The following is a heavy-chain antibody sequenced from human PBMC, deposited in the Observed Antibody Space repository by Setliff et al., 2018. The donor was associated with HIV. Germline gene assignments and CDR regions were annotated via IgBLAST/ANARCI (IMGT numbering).Heavy chain of an antibody. V-gene: IGHV4-34*01. CDR3: VRAGAGQQLVDY. Sequence: KTSETLSLTCAVYGGSFSGYYWSWIRQTPGKGLEWIGEANHSGSTNYNPSLKSRVSISVDTSKNQFSLKLHSVTAADTAVYHCVRAGAGQQLVDYWGLGTLVTVSS. CDR1: GGSFSGYY. J-gene: IGHJ4*02. CDR2: ANHSGST. D-gene: IGHD4-4*01.